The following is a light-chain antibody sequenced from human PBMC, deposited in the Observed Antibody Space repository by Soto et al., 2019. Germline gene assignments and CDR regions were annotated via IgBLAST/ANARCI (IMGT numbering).Light chain of an antibody. V-gene: IGKV3-20*01. J-gene: IGKJ1*01. Sequence: EIVLTQSPGTLSLSPGERATLSSRASLSFTSTSLAWYQQKPGQAPRLLISGASRRAACIPDRFSGSGSGTDFTLTISRLESEDIAVYYCQQYDSAPRTFGQGTRVEIK. CDR2: GAS. CDR3: QQYDSAPRT. CDR1: LSFTSTS.